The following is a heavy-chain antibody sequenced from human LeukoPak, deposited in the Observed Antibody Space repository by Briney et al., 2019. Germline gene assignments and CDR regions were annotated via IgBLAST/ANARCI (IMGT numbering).Heavy chain of an antibody. Sequence: SETPSLTCAVSGYSITTVYWWGWIRQTPGRGLEWIGSLHHSGITSYNPSLKSRVTISVDTSKNQFSLRLTSVTAADTAVYYCARVGGSDSTGHYSVDYWGQGTLVTVSS. D-gene: IGHD3-22*01. CDR2: LHHSGIT. CDR3: ARVGGSDSTGHYSVDY. J-gene: IGHJ4*02. CDR1: GYSITTVYW. V-gene: IGHV4-38-2*01.